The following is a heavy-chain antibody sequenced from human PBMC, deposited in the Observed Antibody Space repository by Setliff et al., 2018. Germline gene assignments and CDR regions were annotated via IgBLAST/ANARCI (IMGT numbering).Heavy chain of an antibody. CDR2: IYRGDRDT. V-gene: IGHV3-23*03. J-gene: IGHJ4*02. D-gene: IGHD1-7*01. Sequence: PGGSLRLSCAASGFTFSPYAMSWVRQAPGKGLEWVSTIYRGDRDTFYTDSVKGRFTIFRDSSKNTLYLQMTSLRAEDTAVYYCAKPQLELRWGFESWGQGTLVT. CDR3: AKPQLELRWGFES. CDR1: GFTFSPYA.